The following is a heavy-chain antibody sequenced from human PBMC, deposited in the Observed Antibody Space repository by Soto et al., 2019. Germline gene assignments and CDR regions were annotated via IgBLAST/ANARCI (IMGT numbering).Heavy chain of an antibody. CDR1: GGSISSYY. J-gene: IGHJ4*02. V-gene: IGHV4-59*01. CDR2: IYYSGST. CDR3: ARTLPNRQLFDS. D-gene: IGHD1-1*01. Sequence: SETLSLTCTVSGGSISSYYWSWIRQPPGKGLEWIGYIYYSGSTNYNPSLESRLTISIGTSKNQFSLRLASVTAADTAVYYCARTLPNRQLFDSWSQGTLVTVSA.